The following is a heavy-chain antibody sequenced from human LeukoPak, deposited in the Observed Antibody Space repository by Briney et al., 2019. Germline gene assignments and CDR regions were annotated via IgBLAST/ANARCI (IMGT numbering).Heavy chain of an antibody. CDR1: GGSVSNASCY. Sequence: SETLSLTCTVSGGSVSNASCYWSWIRQPPGKGLDWIGYVFYSGSTNYSPSLKSRVTVSVDTSKNQFSLILTSVTAADTAVYYCARVRYGSGSYYFDNWGQGTLVTVSS. J-gene: IGHJ4*02. D-gene: IGHD3-10*01. CDR2: VFYSGST. V-gene: IGHV4-61*01. CDR3: ARVRYGSGSYYFDN.